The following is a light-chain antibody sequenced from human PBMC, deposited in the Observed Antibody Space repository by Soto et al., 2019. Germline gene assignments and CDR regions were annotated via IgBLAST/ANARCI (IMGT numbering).Light chain of an antibody. CDR1: SSDIISDDR. CDR2: EVT. J-gene: IGLJ2*01. Sequence: QSALTQPPSVSGSPGQSVTISCTGTSSDIISDDRVSWYQQSPGTAPKLMIYEVTNRPSGVPDRFSGSQSGNTASLTISGLQAEDEADYYCCSYRSGSTPQVVFGGGSMVTVL. V-gene: IGLV2-18*02. CDR3: CSYRSGSTPQVV.